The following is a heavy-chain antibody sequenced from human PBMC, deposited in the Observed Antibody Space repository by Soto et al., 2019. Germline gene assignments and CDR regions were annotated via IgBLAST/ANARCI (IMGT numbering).Heavy chain of an antibody. Sequence: GGSLGLACAASGFTLSNYGMHGVRQAPGKGLEWVAIIWYDGSNKYYADSVKGRFTISRDNSKNTPYLQMSSPRIEDTAVYFGARDVNRGWNYPAYWGQGTLVTVSS. D-gene: IGHD1-7*01. CDR3: ARDVNRGWNYPAY. J-gene: IGHJ4*02. CDR2: IWYDGSNK. CDR1: GFTLSNYG. V-gene: IGHV3-30*02.